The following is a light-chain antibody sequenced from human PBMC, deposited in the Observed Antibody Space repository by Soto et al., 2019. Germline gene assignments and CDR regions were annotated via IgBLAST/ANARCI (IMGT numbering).Light chain of an antibody. CDR3: SSYAGSNSVV. CDR1: SSDVGGYNY. V-gene: IGLV2-8*01. CDR2: EVS. Sequence: SVLPQPPSASGSPGQSVTISCTGTSSDVGGYNYVSWYQQHPGKAPKLMIYEVSKRPSGVPDRFSGSKSGNTASLTVSGLQAEDEADYYCSSYAGSNSVVFGGGTKVTVL. J-gene: IGLJ2*01.